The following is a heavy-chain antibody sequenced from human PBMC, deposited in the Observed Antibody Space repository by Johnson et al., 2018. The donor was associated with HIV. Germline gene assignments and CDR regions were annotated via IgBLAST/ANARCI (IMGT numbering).Heavy chain of an antibody. CDR3: ARGPSGRWLQTDAFDI. Sequence: QVQLVESWGGVVQPGRSLRLSCAASGFTFSSYAMHWVRQAPGKGLEWVAVISYDGSNKYYADSVKGRFTISRDNSKNTLYLQMNSLRAEDTAVYYCARGPSGRWLQTDAFDIWGQGTMVTVSS. J-gene: IGHJ3*02. CDR2: ISYDGSNK. V-gene: IGHV3-30-3*01. CDR1: GFTFSSYA. D-gene: IGHD5-24*01.